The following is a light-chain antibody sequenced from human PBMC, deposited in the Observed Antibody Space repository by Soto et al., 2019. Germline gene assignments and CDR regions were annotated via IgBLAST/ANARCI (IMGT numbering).Light chain of an antibody. Sequence: DIQMTQSPSSLSASVGDRVSITCRASQSISTYLSWYQQKPGKAPKVLIYATSTLQSGVPSRFSGSGSGIDFTLTISALQPDDVAIYYCQQSYSSPRTLGQGTKVEVK. CDR3: QQSYSSPRT. CDR2: ATS. V-gene: IGKV1-39*01. CDR1: QSISTY. J-gene: IGKJ1*01.